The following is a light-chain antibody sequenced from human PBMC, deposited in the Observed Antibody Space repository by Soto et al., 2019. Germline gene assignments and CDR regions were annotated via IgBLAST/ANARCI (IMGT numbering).Light chain of an antibody. V-gene: IGKV3-20*01. CDR1: QSVSSNF. J-gene: IGKJ1*01. CDR2: GAS. Sequence: EIVLTQSPGTLSLSPGERATLSCKARQSVSSNFLAWYQQKPGQAPRLLIYGASSRATGIPDRFSGSGSGTDFSLTISRLEPEDFAVSYCQQYGSSPQTFGQGTKVEIK. CDR3: QQYGSSPQT.